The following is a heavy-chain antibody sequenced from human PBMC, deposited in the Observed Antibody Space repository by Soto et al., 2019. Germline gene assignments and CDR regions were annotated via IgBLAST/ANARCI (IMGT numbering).Heavy chain of an antibody. D-gene: IGHD3-3*01. CDR2: INPMLGKT. CDR1: GGTFSTYS. CDR3: AKDILEWLFGSGDYYYYVMDV. Sequence: ASVKVSCKASGGTFSTYSISWVRQAPGQGLEWMGGINPMLGKTNYAQKFQGRVTITADESTSTAYMDLSSLRSDDTAVYYCAKDILEWLFGSGDYYYYVMDVWGQGTTVTSP. J-gene: IGHJ6*02. V-gene: IGHV1-69*13.